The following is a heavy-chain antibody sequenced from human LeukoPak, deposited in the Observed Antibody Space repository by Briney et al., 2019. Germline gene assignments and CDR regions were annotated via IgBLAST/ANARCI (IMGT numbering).Heavy chain of an antibody. J-gene: IGHJ6*02. CDR2: IIPIFGTA. CDR3: ARLSYYDILTDPYYYYYGMDV. CDR1: GGTFSSYA. Sequence: SVKVSCKASGGTFSSYAISWVRQAPGQGLEWMGGIIPIFGTAYYAQKFQGRVTITADESTSTAYMELSSLRSEDTAVYYCARLSYYDILTDPYYYYYGMDVWGQGTTVTVSS. V-gene: IGHV1-69*13. D-gene: IGHD3-9*01.